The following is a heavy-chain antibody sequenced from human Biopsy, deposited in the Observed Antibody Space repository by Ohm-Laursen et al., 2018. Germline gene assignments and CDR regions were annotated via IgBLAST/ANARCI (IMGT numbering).Heavy chain of an antibody. V-gene: IGHV3-21*01. CDR2: ISSSSNFI. J-gene: IGHJ6*02. Sequence: SLRLSCAASGLTFSRYSMHWVRQAPGKGLEWVSSISSSSNFIYYGDSVKRRFTISRDNAKNSLYLQMNSLRAEDTAVYYCARVLLPAAAVHYGMDVWGQGTTVTVSS. CDR1: GLTFSRYS. D-gene: IGHD2-2*01. CDR3: ARVLLPAAAVHYGMDV.